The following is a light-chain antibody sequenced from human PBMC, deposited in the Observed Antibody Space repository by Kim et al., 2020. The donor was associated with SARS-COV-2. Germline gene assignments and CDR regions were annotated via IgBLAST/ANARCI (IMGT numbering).Light chain of an antibody. J-gene: IGKJ2*03. Sequence: LSPGERATLACRTSQSVSNYLAWYQQKPGQAPRLLIYDASNRATGIPARFSGSGSGTDFTLTISSVEPEDFAVYYCQQRSNWPPYSFGQGTKLEI. CDR2: DAS. CDR3: QQRSNWPPYS. CDR1: QSVSNY. V-gene: IGKV3-11*01.